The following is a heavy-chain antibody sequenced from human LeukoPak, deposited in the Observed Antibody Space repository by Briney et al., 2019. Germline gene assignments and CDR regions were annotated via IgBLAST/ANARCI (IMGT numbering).Heavy chain of an antibody. V-gene: IGHV3-15*01. CDR2: IKSKTDGRTT. CDR3: TTCRSTSCYYY. CDR1: GFTFSNAW. Sequence: GGSLRLSCAASGFTFSNAWMSWVRQAPGKGLEWVGRIKSKTDGRTTDYAAPVKGRFTISRDDSKNTLYLQMNSLKTEDTAVYYCTTCRSTSCYYYWGQGTLVTVSS. J-gene: IGHJ4*02. D-gene: IGHD2-2*01.